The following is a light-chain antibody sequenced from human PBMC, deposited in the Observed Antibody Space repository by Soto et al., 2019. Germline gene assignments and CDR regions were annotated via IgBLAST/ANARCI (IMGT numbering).Light chain of an antibody. Sequence: QSALTQPASVSGSPGQSITVSCTGTSSDVGGYNYVSWYQQHPGKAPKLMIYEVSNRPSGVSNRFSGSKSGNTASLTISGIQAEDEADYYCSSYTSSITRVFGTGTKLTVL. CDR2: EVS. V-gene: IGLV2-14*01. J-gene: IGLJ1*01. CDR1: SSDVGGYNY. CDR3: SSYTSSITRV.